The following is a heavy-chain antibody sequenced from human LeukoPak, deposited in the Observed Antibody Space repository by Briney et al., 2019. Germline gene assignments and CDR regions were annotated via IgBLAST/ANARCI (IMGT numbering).Heavy chain of an antibody. CDR1: GFTFSTFG. V-gene: IGHV3-30*18. J-gene: IGHJ4*02. CDR3: AKSTQQWVVRTIDFYC. D-gene: IGHD6-19*01. CDR2: RSHDGSTY. Sequence: GGSLRLSCAAYGFTFSTFGMHWVRQAQGKGLEWVAVRSHDGSTYYYADSVKGRFTISRDNSQNTLYLQMNSLRAEDTAVYYCAKSTQQWVVRTIDFYCWGPGTLVTVSS.